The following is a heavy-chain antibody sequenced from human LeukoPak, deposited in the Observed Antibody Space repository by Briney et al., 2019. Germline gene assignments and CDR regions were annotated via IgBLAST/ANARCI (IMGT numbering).Heavy chain of an antibody. D-gene: IGHD3-10*01. CDR1: GFTFSSYG. J-gene: IGHJ6*02. CDR3: ARSMVRGHLPYYGMDV. V-gene: IGHV3-30*02. Sequence: GGTLRLSCAASGFTFSSYGMHWVRQAPGKGLEWVAFIRYDGSNKYYADSVKGRFTISRDNSKNTLYLQMNSLRAEDTAVYYCARSMVRGHLPYYGMDVWGQGTTVTVSS. CDR2: IRYDGSNK.